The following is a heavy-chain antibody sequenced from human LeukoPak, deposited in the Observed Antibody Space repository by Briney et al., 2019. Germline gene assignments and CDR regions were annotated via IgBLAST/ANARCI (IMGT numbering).Heavy chain of an antibody. J-gene: IGHJ6*02. CDR3: ARGLEIVVVTAIPNRHYYYYYYGMDV. D-gene: IGHD2-21*02. Sequence: SETLSLTCAVYGGSFSGYYWSWIRQPPGKGLEWIGEINHSGSTNYNPSLKSRVTISVDTSKNQFSLKLSSVTAADTAVYYCARGLEIVVVTAIPNRHYYYYYYGMDVWGQGTTVTVSS. CDR1: GGSFSGYY. CDR2: INHSGST. V-gene: IGHV4-34*01.